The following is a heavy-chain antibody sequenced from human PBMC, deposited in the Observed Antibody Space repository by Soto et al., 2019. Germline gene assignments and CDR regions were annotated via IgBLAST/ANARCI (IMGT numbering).Heavy chain of an antibody. CDR1: GGMFYSSA. D-gene: IGHD3-3*01. CDR3: ARSSGGNFGIIIEGSNWFDP. Sequence: GASVKVSCKASGGMFYSSAINWVRQAPGQGLEWMGVINPHGGSTKYAQKFQGRITMTRDTSRSTVYMELSSLRSDDTAIYYCARSSGGNFGIIIEGSNWFDPWGQGTLVT. J-gene: IGHJ5*02. V-gene: IGHV1-46*02. CDR2: INPHGGST.